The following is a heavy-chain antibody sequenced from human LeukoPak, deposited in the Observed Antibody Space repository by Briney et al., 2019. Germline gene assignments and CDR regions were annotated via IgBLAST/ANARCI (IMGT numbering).Heavy chain of an antibody. V-gene: IGHV4-34*01. CDR1: GGSFSGYY. CDR3: ARGDSSGYYPYYFDY. Sequence: SETLSLTCAVYGGSFSGYYWSWIRQPPGKGLEWIGEINHSGSTNYNPSLKSRVTISVDTSKNQFSLKLSSVTAADTAVYYCARGDSSGYYPYYFDYWGQGTLVTVSS. J-gene: IGHJ4*02. CDR2: INHSGST. D-gene: IGHD3-22*01.